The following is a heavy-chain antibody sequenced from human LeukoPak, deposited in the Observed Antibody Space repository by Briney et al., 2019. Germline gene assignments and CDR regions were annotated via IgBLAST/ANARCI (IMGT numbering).Heavy chain of an antibody. V-gene: IGHV4-34*01. CDR1: GGSISGYY. CDR2: INHSGST. J-gene: IGHJ6*02. Sequence: SETLSLTCTVSGGSISGYYWSWIRQPPGKGLEWIGEINHSGSTNYNPSLKSRVTISVDTSKNQFSLKLSSVTAADTAVYYCARTPYYYYGMDVWGQGTTVTVSS. CDR3: ARTPYYYYGMDV.